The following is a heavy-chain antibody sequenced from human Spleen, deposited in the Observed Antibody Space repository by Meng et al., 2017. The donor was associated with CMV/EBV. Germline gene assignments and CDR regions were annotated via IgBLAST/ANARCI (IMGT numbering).Heavy chain of an antibody. CDR3: AKGVKQQLHFDY. CDR1: GFTFSSYA. D-gene: IGHD6-13*01. CDR2: VYSGGGST. V-gene: IGHV3-23*03. J-gene: IGHJ4*02. Sequence: SCAASGFTFSSYAMGWVRQAPGKGLEWVSVVYSGGGSTYYADSVKGRFTISRDNSKNTLYLQMNSLRAEDTAVYYCAKGVKQQLHFDYWGQGTLVTVSS.